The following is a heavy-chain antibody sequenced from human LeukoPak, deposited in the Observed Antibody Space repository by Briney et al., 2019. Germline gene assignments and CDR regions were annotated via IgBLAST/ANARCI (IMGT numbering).Heavy chain of an antibody. CDR3: AKAQYYYDSSGSWFDP. J-gene: IGHJ5*02. CDR1: GFTFSSYV. CDR2: IRYDGSNK. D-gene: IGHD3-22*01. Sequence: GGSLRLSCAASGFTFSSYVMHWVRQAPGKGLEWVAFIRYDGSNKYYADSVKGRFTISRDNSKNTLYLQMNSLRAEDTAVYYCAKAQYYYDSSGSWFDPWGQGTLVTVSS. V-gene: IGHV3-30*02.